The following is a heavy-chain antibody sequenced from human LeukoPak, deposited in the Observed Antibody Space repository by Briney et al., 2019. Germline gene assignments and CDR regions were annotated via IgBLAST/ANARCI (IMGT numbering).Heavy chain of an antibody. CDR3: ARGEITIFWNDAFGI. J-gene: IGHJ3*02. V-gene: IGHV4-30-4*01. Sequence: PSETLSLTCTVSGGSISSYYWSWIRQPPGKGLEWIGYIYYSGSTYYNPSLKSRVTISVDTSKNQFSLKLSSVTAADTAVYYCARGEITIFWNDAFGIWGQGTMVTVSS. CDR2: IYYSGST. CDR1: GGSISSYY. D-gene: IGHD3-9*01.